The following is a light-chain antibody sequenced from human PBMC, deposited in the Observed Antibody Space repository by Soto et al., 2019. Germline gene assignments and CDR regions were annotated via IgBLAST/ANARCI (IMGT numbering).Light chain of an antibody. V-gene: IGLV2-14*01. J-gene: IGLJ3*02. CDR1: NNDVGGFQY. Sequence: QSALTQPASVSGSPGQSITISCIGTNNDVGGFQYVSWYQHRPGNAPKLMIYEVSNRPSGVSDRFPGSKSGNTASLAISGLRGGDEADYYCTSYPTSRPRVFGGGTQLTVL. CDR2: EVS. CDR3: TSYPTSRPRV.